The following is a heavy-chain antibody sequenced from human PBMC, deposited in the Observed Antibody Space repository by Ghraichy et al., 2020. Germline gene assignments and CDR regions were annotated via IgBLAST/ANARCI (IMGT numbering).Heavy chain of an antibody. CDR3: ARDLDRRTLNSGWYAPGAY. CDR1: GFTFSRNA. V-gene: IGHV3-30*04. J-gene: IGHJ4*02. CDR2: ISNDGTYK. Sequence: GGSLRLSCVASGFTFSRNAMHWVRQAPGKGLEWVAVISNDGTYKYYADSVKGRFTVSRDNSKKTLYLQMNSLRAEDTAVYYCARDLDRRTLNSGWYAPGAYWGQGTLVTVSS. D-gene: IGHD6-19*01.